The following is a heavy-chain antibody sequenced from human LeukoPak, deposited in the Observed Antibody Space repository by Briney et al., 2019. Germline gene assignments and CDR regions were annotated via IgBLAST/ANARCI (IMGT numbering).Heavy chain of an antibody. CDR3: AKDIRVWGSYRYPCLDY. CDR2: ISYDGDNK. V-gene: IGHV3-30*05. Sequence: GGSLRLSCAASGFSFSSYRMLWPPQAPGKGLEWVADISYDGDNKYYADSVNGRFTISRDNSKNTLSLQMDSLRAEDTAVYYCAKDIRVWGSYRYPCLDYWGQGTLVTVSA. CDR1: GFSFSSYR. J-gene: IGHJ4*02. D-gene: IGHD3-16*02.